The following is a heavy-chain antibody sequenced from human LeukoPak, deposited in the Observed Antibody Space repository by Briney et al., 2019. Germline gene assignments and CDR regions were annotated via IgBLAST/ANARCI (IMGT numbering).Heavy chain of an antibody. J-gene: IGHJ6*04. CDR2: LSSSGRTI. V-gene: IGHV3-11*04. CDR1: GFTFSDYY. CDR3: ARYISWWDV. D-gene: IGHD6-13*01. Sequence: PGGSLRLSCAASGFTFSDYYMNWIRQAPGKGLEWVSYLSSSGRTIYYADSVKGRFTISRDNAKNSLFLEMNSLAAEDTAVYYCARYISWWDVWGKGTTVTISS.